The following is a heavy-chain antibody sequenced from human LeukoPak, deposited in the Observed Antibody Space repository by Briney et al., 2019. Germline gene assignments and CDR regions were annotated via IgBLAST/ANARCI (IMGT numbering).Heavy chain of an antibody. CDR3: GRGAALNWNSGGIDY. Sequence: GGSLRLSCAASGFTFTNYFMTWVRQAPGTGLEWVALIRQDGSDTYYVDSVNGRFNISRDNANNLLYLQMNSLRVDDTAVYYCGRGAALNWNSGGIDYWGQGTLVTVSS. J-gene: IGHJ4*02. D-gene: IGHD1-1*01. CDR1: GFTFTNYF. CDR2: IRQDGSDT. V-gene: IGHV3-7*01.